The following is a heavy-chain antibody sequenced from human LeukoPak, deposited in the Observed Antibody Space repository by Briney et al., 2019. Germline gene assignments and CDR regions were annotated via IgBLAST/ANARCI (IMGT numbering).Heavy chain of an antibody. V-gene: IGHV3-23*01. CDR1: GFALSSHW. Sequence: GGSLRLSCAASGFALSSHWMTWVRQAPGKGLEWVSAISGSGGSTYYADSVKGRFTISRDNSKNTLYLQMNSLRAEDTALYSCERVPDYWGQGTLVTVSS. CDR3: ERVPDY. CDR2: ISGSGGST. J-gene: IGHJ4*02. D-gene: IGHD2-2*01.